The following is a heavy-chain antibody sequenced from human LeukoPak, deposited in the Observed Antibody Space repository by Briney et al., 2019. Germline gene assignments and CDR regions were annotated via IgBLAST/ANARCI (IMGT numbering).Heavy chain of an antibody. D-gene: IGHD2-2*01. Sequence: SETLSLTCTVSGGSISSSSYYWGWIRQPPGKGLEWIAYIYHSGSTNYSPSLESRVTISVDTSKNQFSLRLSSVTAADTAVYYCARLFCSSADCPGYFDYWGQGTLVTVSS. CDR3: ARLFCSSADCPGYFDY. J-gene: IGHJ4*02. V-gene: IGHV4-61*05. CDR2: IYHSGST. CDR1: GGSISSSSYY.